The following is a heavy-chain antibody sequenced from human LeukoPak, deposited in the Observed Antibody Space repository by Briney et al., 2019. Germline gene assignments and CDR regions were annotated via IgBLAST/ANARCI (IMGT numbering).Heavy chain of an antibody. CDR3: AKDQSAVVIATTGDY. Sequence: GGSLRLSCAASGFTFSSYAMSWVRQAPGKGLEWVSAISGSGGSTYYADSVKGRFTISRDNSKNTLYLQMNSLRAEDTAVYYCAKDQSAVVIATTGDYWGQGTLVTVSS. J-gene: IGHJ4*02. D-gene: IGHD2-21*01. V-gene: IGHV3-23*01. CDR1: GFTFSSYA. CDR2: ISGSGGST.